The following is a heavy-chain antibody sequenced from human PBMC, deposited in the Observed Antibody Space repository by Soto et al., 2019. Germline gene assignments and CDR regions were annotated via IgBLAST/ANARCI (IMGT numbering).Heavy chain of an antibody. D-gene: IGHD3-3*01. CDR2: ISGSGGTT. CDR1: EFTFSSYT. Sequence: EVQLLESGGGLVQPGESLRLSCAASEFTFSSYTMTWVRQAPGTGLEWVSLISGSGGTTYYADAVKGRFTISRDNSKNTVYLQMNSLRAEDTAIYYCAKKLSGYNPFDYWGQGTLLTVSS. J-gene: IGHJ4*02. CDR3: AKKLSGYNPFDY. V-gene: IGHV3-23*01.